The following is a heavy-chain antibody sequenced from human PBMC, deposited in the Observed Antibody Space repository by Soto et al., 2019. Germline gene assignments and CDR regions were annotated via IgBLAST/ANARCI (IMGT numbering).Heavy chain of an antibody. CDR1: GYTFSNYG. Sequence: QVQLVQSGAEVKKPGASVKVSCKASGYTFSNYGITWVRQAPGRGLEWMGWISAYNGNTNFGQKFQDRVTMTRDTSTRTAYMELRSLRSDDTAVYYCSKDQLGSTTNDFWGQGTLVTVSS. D-gene: IGHD4-17*01. CDR3: SKDQLGSTTNDF. J-gene: IGHJ4*02. CDR2: ISAYNGNT. V-gene: IGHV1-18*04.